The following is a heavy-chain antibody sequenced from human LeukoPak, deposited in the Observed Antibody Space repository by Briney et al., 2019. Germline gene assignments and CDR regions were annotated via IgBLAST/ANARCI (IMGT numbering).Heavy chain of an antibody. CDR3: ARVRSSGWYSDSSGPLDY. J-gene: IGHJ4*02. Sequence: ASVKVSCKASGYTFTSYGISWVRQAPGQGLEWMGWISAYNGNTNYAQKLQGRVTVTTDTSTSTAYMELRSLRSDDTAVYYCARVRSSGWYSDSSGPLDYWGQGTLVTVSS. D-gene: IGHD6-19*01. CDR1: GYTFTSYG. CDR2: ISAYNGNT. V-gene: IGHV1-18*01.